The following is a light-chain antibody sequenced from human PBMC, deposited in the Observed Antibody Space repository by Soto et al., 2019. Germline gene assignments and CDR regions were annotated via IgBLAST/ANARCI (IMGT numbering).Light chain of an antibody. V-gene: IGKV3-20*01. CDR1: QSFRGL. Sequence: EVVLTQSPVTLSLSPGERATLSCRASQSFRGLLAWYQQKPGQAPRLFIYGASTRATGIPARFSGSGSGTDFTLTISRLEPEDFAVYYCQQYGSSLWTFGQGTKVDIK. J-gene: IGKJ1*01. CDR2: GAS. CDR3: QQYGSSLWT.